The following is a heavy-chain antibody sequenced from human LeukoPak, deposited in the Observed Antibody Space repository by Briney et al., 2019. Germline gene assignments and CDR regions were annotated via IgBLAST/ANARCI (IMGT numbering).Heavy chain of an antibody. CDR1: GGTFSSYA. CDR3: ASVAATPYYYYYYMDD. V-gene: IGHV1-69*05. CDR2: IIPIFGTA. D-gene: IGHD2-15*01. J-gene: IGHJ6*03. Sequence: ASVKVSCKASGGTFSSYAISWVRQAPGQGLECMGRIIPIFGTANYAQKFQGRVTITTDESTSTAYMELSSLRSEDTAVYYCASVAATPYYYYYYMDDWGKGTTVTVSS.